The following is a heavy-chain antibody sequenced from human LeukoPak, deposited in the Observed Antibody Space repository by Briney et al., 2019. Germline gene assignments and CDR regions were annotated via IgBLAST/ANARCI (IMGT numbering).Heavy chain of an antibody. V-gene: IGHV3-49*04. CDR2: IRSKAYRGTT. CDR1: GFNFGDHA. CDR3: SRGPIQLWVHNGVDV. Sequence: GGSLRLSCTTSGFNFGDHAMTWVRQAPGEGLEWVGFIRSKAYRGTTEYAASVKGRFTISRDDSKSVVYLQMNSLKSEDTAVYYCSRGPIQLWVHNGVDVWGQGTTVTVSS. D-gene: IGHD5-18*01. J-gene: IGHJ6*02.